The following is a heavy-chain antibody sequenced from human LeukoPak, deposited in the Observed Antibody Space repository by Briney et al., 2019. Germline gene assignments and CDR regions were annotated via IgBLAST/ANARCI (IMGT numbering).Heavy chain of an antibody. Sequence: GGSLRLSCAASGFTFSSYSMNWVRQAPGKGLEWVSSISSSSSYIYYADSVKGRFTISRDNAKNSLYLQMNSLRAEDTAVYYCARDSIAAAGNYYFYGMDVWGQGTTVTVSS. J-gene: IGHJ6*02. CDR3: ARDSIAAAGNYYFYGMDV. D-gene: IGHD6-13*01. V-gene: IGHV3-21*04. CDR2: ISSSSSYI. CDR1: GFTFSSYS.